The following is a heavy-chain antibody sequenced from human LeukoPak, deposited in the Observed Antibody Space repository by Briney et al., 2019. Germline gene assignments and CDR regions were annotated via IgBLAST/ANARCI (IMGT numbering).Heavy chain of an antibody. CDR2: IRSNGDTA. CDR3: AKGQELDDGVFDS. V-gene: IGHV3-23*01. CDR1: GFTFSSLA. J-gene: IGHJ4*02. Sequence: PGGSLRLSCTASGFTFSSLAMTWVRQAPGKGLERVSTIRSNGDTAYNADSVKGRFTISRDNSKNTLYLELNSRRVEDTATFYCAKGQELDDGVFDSWGQGTMVTVSS. D-gene: IGHD1-1*01.